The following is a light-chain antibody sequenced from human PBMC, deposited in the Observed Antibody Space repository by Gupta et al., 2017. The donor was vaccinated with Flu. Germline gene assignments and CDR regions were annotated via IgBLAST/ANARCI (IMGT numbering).Light chain of an antibody. CDR2: DVS. Sequence: GERATPSCRASQTVRSNLAWYQQKPGQAPRLLMYDVSTRATGFPARFSGSGSGTEFTLTISSLQSEDFAVYSCQQYNIWPATFGGGTKVEIK. J-gene: IGKJ4*01. CDR1: QTVRSN. V-gene: IGKV3-15*01. CDR3: QQYNIWPAT.